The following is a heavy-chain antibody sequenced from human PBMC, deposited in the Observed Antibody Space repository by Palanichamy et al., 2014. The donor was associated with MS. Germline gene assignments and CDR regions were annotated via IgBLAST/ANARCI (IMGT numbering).Heavy chain of an antibody. CDR2: IRQDGSEK. J-gene: IGHJ4*02. V-gene: IGHV3-7*04. D-gene: IGHD1/OR15-1a*01. CDR1: GFIFSAYW. CDR3: ARIPRNSGDY. Sequence: EVRLMKSGGGLVQPGGSLRLSCADSGFIFSAYWMSWVRQAPGNGLEWVATIRQDGSEKYYVDSVKGRFTISRDNAKNSLYLQMSSLRAEDTAVYYCARIPRNSGDYWGQGTLVTVSS.